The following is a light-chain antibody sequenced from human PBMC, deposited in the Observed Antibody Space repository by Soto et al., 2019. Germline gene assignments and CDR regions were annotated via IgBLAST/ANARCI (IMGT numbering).Light chain of an antibody. V-gene: IGLV2-11*01. CDR2: DVS. Sequence: QSALTQPRSVSGSPGQSVTISCTGTSSDVGDDNYVSWYQQYPGKAPKLVIYDVSKRPSGVPDRFSGSKSGNTASLTISGLQAEDEADYYCCSFAGSYTVWVFGGGTKVTVL. J-gene: IGLJ3*02. CDR1: SSDVGDDNY. CDR3: CSFAGSYTVWV.